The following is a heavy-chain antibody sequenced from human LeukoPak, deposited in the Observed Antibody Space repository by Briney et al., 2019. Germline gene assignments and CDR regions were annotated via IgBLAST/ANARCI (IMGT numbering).Heavy chain of an antibody. D-gene: IGHD6-19*01. CDR3: ARDNSGWSVDY. V-gene: IGHV1-46*04. CDR2: ISPSGDYT. Sequence: PGASVKVSCKSSGYTFSSYYMHWVREAPGQELEWMGIISPSGDYTRYAQKLQGRVSMTLDTSTSTVYMELNSLESEDTAMYYCARDNSGWSVDYWGQGTLVTVTS. J-gene: IGHJ4*02. CDR1: GYTFSSYY.